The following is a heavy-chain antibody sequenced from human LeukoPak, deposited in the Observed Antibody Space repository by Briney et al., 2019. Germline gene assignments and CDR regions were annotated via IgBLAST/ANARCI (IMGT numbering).Heavy chain of an antibody. Sequence: SETPSLTCTVSGGSISSSSYSWGWIRQPPGKGLEWIGSIYYSGSTYYNPSLKSRVTISVDTSKNQFSLKLSSVTAADTAVYYCAIRAYSSGWYGDYWGQGTLVTVSS. J-gene: IGHJ4*02. D-gene: IGHD6-19*01. V-gene: IGHV4-39*05. CDR1: GGSISSSSYS. CDR3: AIRAYSSGWYGDY. CDR2: IYYSGST.